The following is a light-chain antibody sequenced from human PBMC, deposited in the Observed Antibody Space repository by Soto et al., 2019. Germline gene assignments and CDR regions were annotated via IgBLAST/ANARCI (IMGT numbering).Light chain of an antibody. CDR1: QSVLHSTTNRSH. V-gene: IGKV4-1*01. J-gene: IGKJ1*01. CDR3: QQYYTTPHT. Sequence: DVVMTQSPDSLALSLGERATTNCKSSQSVLHSTTNRSHLAWYQQKPGQPPKLLLYWASTRDSGVPARFSGSGSGTDFTLTSSSLQAEDVAVYYCQQYYTTPHTFGQGTKVEI. CDR2: WAS.